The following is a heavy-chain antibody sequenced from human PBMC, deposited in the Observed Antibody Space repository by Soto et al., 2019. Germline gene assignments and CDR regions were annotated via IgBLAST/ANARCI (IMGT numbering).Heavy chain of an antibody. J-gene: IGHJ6*02. V-gene: IGHV3-30*18. CDR2: ISYEGSSK. Sequence: QVQLVESGGGVVQPGRSLRLSCAASGFTFRTSGMHWVRKAPGKGLEWVGFISYEGSSKYYADSVKGRFTIARDNSKNTLYLQMSSLRGEDTAVYYCAKEIAVAGDPFYYFGLDVWGQGNTVTVSS. CDR1: GFTFRTSG. CDR3: AKEIAVAGDPFYYFGLDV. D-gene: IGHD6-13*01.